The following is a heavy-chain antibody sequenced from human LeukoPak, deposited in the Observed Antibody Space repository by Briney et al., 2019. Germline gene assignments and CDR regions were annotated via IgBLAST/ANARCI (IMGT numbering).Heavy chain of an antibody. V-gene: IGHV3-30*02. D-gene: IGHD4-23*01. CDR2: IRSDGSDK. Sequence: GGSLRLSCAASGFTFSSYGIHWVRQAPGKGLEWVAFIRSDGSDKYYADSVKGRFTMSRDNSKKTVYLQMSSLRAEDTALYSCAKERDVTRVTYYFGSWGQGTLVTVSS. CDR3: AKERDVTRVTYYFGS. J-gene: IGHJ4*02. CDR1: GFTFSSYG.